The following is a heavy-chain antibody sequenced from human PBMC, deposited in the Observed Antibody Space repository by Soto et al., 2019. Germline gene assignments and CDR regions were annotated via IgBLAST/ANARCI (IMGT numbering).Heavy chain of an antibody. CDR3: ARGFGAEWLAFPFDY. Sequence: SETLSLTCTVSGGSISSYYWSWIRQPPGKGLEWIGYIYYSGSTNYNPSLKSRVTISVDTSKNQFSLKLISVTAADTAVYFCARGFGAEWLAFPFDYWGQGTLVTVSS. CDR1: GGSISSYY. CDR2: IYYSGST. V-gene: IGHV4-59*01. D-gene: IGHD6-19*01. J-gene: IGHJ4*02.